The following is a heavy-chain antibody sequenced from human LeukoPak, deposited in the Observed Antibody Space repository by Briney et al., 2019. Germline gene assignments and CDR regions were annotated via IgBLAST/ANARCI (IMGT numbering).Heavy chain of an antibody. CDR1: GASISSGDYH. CDR3: AKGGSGYLPHFDY. J-gene: IGHJ4*01. D-gene: IGHD3-22*01. CDR2: IYHSGST. Sequence: SETLSLTCTVSGASISSGDYHWNWIRQPPGKGLEWIGFIYHSGSTYHNPSLKSRVTISVDRSKNQFSLKLSTVSAADTAVYFCAKGGSGYLPHFDYWGHGTLVTVSS. V-gene: IGHV4-30-2*01.